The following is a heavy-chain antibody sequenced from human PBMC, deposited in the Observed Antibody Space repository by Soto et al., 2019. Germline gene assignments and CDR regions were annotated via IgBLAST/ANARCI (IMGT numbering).Heavy chain of an antibody. Sequence: SVKVSCKASGGTFSSYAISWVRQAPGQGLEWMGGIIPIFGTANYAQKFQGRVTITADKSTSTAYMELSSLRSEDTAVYYCARDRLGSSGSADYYYYYGMDVWGQGTTVTVSS. V-gene: IGHV1-69*06. CDR2: IIPIFGTA. CDR3: ARDRLGSSGSADYYYYYGMDV. D-gene: IGHD3-10*01. J-gene: IGHJ6*02. CDR1: GGTFSSYA.